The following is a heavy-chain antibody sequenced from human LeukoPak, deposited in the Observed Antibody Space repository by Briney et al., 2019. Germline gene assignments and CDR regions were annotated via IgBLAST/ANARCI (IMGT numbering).Heavy chain of an antibody. Sequence: GGSLRLSCAASGFTFSSYSMNWVRQAPGKGLEWVSYISSSSSTIYYADSVKGRFTISRDNSKNTLYLQMNSLRAEDTAVYYCAKDLVRHYDFWSGYLAYYYYGIDVWGQGTTVTVSS. J-gene: IGHJ6*02. CDR1: GFTFSSYS. CDR2: ISSSSSTI. CDR3: AKDLVRHYDFWSGYLAYYYYGIDV. V-gene: IGHV3-48*01. D-gene: IGHD3-3*01.